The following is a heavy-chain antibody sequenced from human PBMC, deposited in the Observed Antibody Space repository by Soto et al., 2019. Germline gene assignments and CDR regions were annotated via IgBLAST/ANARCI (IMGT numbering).Heavy chain of an antibody. CDR2: ISGSGGSA. J-gene: IGHJ4*02. CDR1: GFTFSTYA. D-gene: IGHD3-22*01. CDR3: AKPSLEDSGYWPD. V-gene: IGHV3-23*01. Sequence: EVQLLESGGDLVQPGGSLRLSCAASGFTFSTYAMRWVRQAPGKGLEWVSAISGSGGSAYYADSVKGRFTMSRDNSKNTLYLQMNSLRAEDTAVYYCAKPSLEDSGYWPDWGQGTLVTVSS.